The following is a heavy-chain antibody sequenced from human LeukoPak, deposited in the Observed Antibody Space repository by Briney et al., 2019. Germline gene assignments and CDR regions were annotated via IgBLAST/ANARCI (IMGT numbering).Heavy chain of an antibody. D-gene: IGHD5-12*01. CDR2: INPNSGGT. V-gene: IGHV1-2*02. CDR3: ARGPNIVATMGAFDI. J-gene: IGHJ3*02. Sequence: MHWVRQAPGQGLEWMGWINPNSGGTNYAQKFQGRVTMTRDTSISTAYMELSRLRSDDTAVYYCARGPNIVATMGAFDIWGQGTMVTVSS.